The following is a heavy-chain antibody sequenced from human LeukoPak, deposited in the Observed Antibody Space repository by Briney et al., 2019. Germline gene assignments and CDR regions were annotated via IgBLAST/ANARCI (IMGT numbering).Heavy chain of an antibody. J-gene: IGHJ6*03. D-gene: IGHD6-19*01. CDR2: ISWDGGST. V-gene: IGHV3-43*01. Sequence: PGGSLRLSCAASGFTFDDYTMHWVRQAPGKGLEWVSLISWDGGSTYYADSVKGRFTISRDNSKNSLYLQMNSLRTEDTALYYCAKGSGWSLGYYYYYMDVWGKGTTVTISS. CDR1: GFTFDDYT. CDR3: AKGSGWSLGYYYYYMDV.